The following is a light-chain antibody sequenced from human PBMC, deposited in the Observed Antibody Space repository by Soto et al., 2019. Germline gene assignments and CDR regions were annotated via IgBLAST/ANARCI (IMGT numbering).Light chain of an antibody. CDR2: NSN. V-gene: IGLV1-44*01. Sequence: QSVLTQPPSVSGAPGQWVTISCTGSGSSLGAGYDVHWYQQLPGTAPKVLIYNSNQRPSGVPGRFSGSKSGTSASLAVSGLQSEDEADYFCAAWDDSLKGVVFGGGTKVTVL. CDR3: AAWDDSLKGVV. CDR1: GSSLGAGYD. J-gene: IGLJ3*02.